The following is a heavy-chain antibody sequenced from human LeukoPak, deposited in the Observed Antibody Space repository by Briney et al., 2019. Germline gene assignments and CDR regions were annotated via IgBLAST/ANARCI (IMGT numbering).Heavy chain of an antibody. CDR3: ARAGLTTVTTADY. D-gene: IGHD4-17*01. J-gene: IGHJ4*02. CDR2: VIPMFGPA. V-gene: IGHV1-69*05. Sequence: SVKVSCKAPGGTFNSYGISWVRQAPGQGLEWMGGVIPMFGPAKYAPKFQGRATMTTDASTSTAYMVLNSLRSEDTAVYYCARAGLTTVTTADYWGQGTLVTVSS. CDR1: GGTFNSYG.